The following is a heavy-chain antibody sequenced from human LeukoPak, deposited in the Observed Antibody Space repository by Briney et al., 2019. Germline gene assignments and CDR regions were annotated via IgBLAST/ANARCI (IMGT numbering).Heavy chain of an antibody. J-gene: IGHJ5*02. D-gene: IGHD2-15*01. V-gene: IGHV3-48*03. CDR2: ISSSGSTI. Sequence: PGGSLRLSCAASGFTFSNYEMNWVRQAPGKGLEWISYISSSGSTIYYVDSVKGRFTTSRDNAKNSLFLQMNSLRAEDTAVYYCAREGAPATNRYNWFDPWGQGTLVTVSS. CDR3: AREGAPATNRYNWFDP. CDR1: GFTFSNYE.